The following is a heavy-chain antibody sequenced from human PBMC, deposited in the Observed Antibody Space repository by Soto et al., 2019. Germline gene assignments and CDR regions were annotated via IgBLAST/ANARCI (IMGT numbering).Heavy chain of an antibody. J-gene: IGHJ3*01. CDR2: ISSGSDYI. CDR3: ARSPVGDAFNV. Sequence: EVQLVESGGGLVKPGGPLRLSCAASGFTFSSYSMNWVRQAPGKGLEWVSSISSGSDYIFYADSVKGRFTISRDNAKNSLFLQMNSLTAEDTAVYYCARSPVGDAFNVWGQGTVVTVSS. CDR1: GFTFSSYS. V-gene: IGHV3-21*01.